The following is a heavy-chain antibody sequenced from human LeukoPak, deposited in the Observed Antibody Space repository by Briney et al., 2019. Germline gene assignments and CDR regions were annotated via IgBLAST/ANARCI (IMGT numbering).Heavy chain of an antibody. D-gene: IGHD3-10*01. CDR3: ARSPFYYYGSGSSDY. V-gene: IGHV3-30*02. J-gene: IGHJ4*02. CDR2: IRYDGSNK. Sequence: GGSLRLSCAASGFTFSSYGMHWVRQAPGKGLEWVAFIRYDGSNKYYADSVKGRFTISRDNSKNTLYLQMNSLRAEDTAVYYCARSPFYYYGSGSSDYWGQGTLVTVSS. CDR1: GFTFSSYG.